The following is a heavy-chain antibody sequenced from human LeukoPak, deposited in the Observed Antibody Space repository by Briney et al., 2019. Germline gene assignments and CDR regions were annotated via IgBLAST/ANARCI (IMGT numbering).Heavy chain of an antibody. V-gene: IGHV5-51*01. Sequence: GESLKISCKGSGYSFTSYWIGWVRQMPGKGLEWMGIIYPGDSDTTYSPSFQGQVTISADKSISTAYLQWSSLKASDTAMYYCASSIAAVGNVMDYWGQGTLVTVSS. CDR2: IYPGDSDT. CDR1: GYSFTSYW. D-gene: IGHD6-13*01. CDR3: ASSIAAVGNVMDY. J-gene: IGHJ4*02.